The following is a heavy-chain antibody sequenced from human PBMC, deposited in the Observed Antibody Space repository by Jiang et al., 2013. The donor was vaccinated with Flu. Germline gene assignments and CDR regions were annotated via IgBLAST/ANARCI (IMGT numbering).Heavy chain of an antibody. CDR3: VREGAVAANW. D-gene: IGHD6-19*01. J-gene: IGHJ5*01. CDR1: GYSISSGHY. V-gene: IGHV4-38-2*02. CDR2: IFHTGST. Sequence: GSGLVKPSDTLSLSCSVSGYSISSGHYWGWVRQPPGKGLEWIGNIFHTGSTYYNPSLRSRVAISVDTSKNQFYLKLHSVTAADTAVYYCVREGAVAANW.